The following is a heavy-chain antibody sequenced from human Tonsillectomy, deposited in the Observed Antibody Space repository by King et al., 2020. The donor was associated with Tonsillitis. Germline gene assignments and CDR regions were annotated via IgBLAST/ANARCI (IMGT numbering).Heavy chain of an antibody. D-gene: IGHD2-8*01. Sequence: VQLVESGGGLVQPGGSLRLSCSASGFTFSSYAMHWVRQAPGKGLEYVSAISSNGGSTYYADSVKGRFTISRDNSKNTLYLQMSSLRAEDTAVYYCVKGEYCTNGVCYYYYYMDVWGKGTTVTVSS. CDR1: GFTFSSYA. V-gene: IGHV3-64D*06. CDR3: VKGEYCTNGVCYYYYYMDV. J-gene: IGHJ6*03. CDR2: ISSNGGST.